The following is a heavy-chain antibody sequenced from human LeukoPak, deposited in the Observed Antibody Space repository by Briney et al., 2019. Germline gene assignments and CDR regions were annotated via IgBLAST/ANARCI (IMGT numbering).Heavy chain of an antibody. Sequence: GVSLRLSCAASGFTFSSYSMNWVRQSPGKGLEWVSSISSSSSYIYYADSLKGRFTISRDNAKNSLYLQMNSLRAEDTAVYYCARAKYYGSGSYSALMDVWGKGTTVTVSS. D-gene: IGHD3-10*01. CDR1: GFTFSSYS. V-gene: IGHV3-21*01. CDR2: ISSSSSYI. CDR3: ARAKYYGSGSYSALMDV. J-gene: IGHJ6*03.